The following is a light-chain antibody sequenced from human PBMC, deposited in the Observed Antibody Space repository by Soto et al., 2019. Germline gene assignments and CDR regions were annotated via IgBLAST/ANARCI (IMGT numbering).Light chain of an antibody. CDR2: EVS. Sequence: QSALTQPASVSGSPGQSITISCTGTSSDFGDYDYVSWYLQHPGKVPKLMIYEVSNRPSGVSNRFSGSKSGNTASLTISGLQAEDEADYYCISYTGSRTLVFGTGTKVTVL. CDR3: ISYTGSRTLV. V-gene: IGLV2-14*01. CDR1: SSDFGDYDY. J-gene: IGLJ1*01.